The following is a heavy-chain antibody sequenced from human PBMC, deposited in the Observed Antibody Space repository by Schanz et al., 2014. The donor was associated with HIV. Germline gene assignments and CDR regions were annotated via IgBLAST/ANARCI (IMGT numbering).Heavy chain of an antibody. D-gene: IGHD3-3*01. CDR2: IYPSGIT. V-gene: IGHV4-4*07. CDR3: AKLILFDNHDFWSGYPD. Sequence: QVQLQESGPGLVKPSETLSLTCTVSGGSIDNYYWSWIRQPAGKGLEYIGRIYPSGITNYNPSVKSRITISVDTSKNHFSLELTSVTAADTAVYYCAKLILFDNHDFWSGYPDWGQGTLVTVSS. CDR1: GGSIDNYY. J-gene: IGHJ4*02.